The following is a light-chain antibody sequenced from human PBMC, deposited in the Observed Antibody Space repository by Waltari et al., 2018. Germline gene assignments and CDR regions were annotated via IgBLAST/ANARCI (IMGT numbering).Light chain of an antibody. J-gene: IGLJ3*02. Sequence: SFELTQPPSVSVSPGQTARITCSGDALATPYVHWRQQRHGQAPTFLISKDTERASGIPARFSGASSGTTVTLTVSGVQAEDEADYYCQSADSSGTWVFGGGTRLTV. CDR2: KDT. V-gene: IGLV3-25*03. CDR3: QSADSSGTWV. CDR1: ALATPY.